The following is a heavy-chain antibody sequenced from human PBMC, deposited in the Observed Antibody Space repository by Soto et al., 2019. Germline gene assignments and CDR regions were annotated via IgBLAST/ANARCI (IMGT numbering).Heavy chain of an antibody. D-gene: IGHD3-22*01. Sequence: ASVKVSCKASGYALIMYYIHWMRQAPGQGLEWMGIINPSGGSTTYAQKFQGRVTMTRDTSTSTVYMDPSSLRSEDTAVYYCARSPYSSGYYYAIDYWGQGTQVTVSS. J-gene: IGHJ4*02. CDR1: GYALIMYY. V-gene: IGHV1-46*01. CDR3: ARSPYSSGYYYAIDY. CDR2: INPSGGST.